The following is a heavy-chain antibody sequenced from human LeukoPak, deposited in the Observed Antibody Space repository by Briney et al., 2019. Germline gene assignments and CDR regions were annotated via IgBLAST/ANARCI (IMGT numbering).Heavy chain of an antibody. J-gene: IGHJ4*02. Sequence: GGSLRLSCAASGFTFSSYSMSWVRQAPGKGLEWVGRIKSKTDGGTTDYAAPVKGRFTISRDDSKDTLYLQMNSLKTEDMAVYYCATEYYGAYNYWGQGTLVTVSS. V-gene: IGHV3-15*01. CDR2: IKSKTDGGTT. CDR1: GFTFSSYS. D-gene: IGHD4-17*01. CDR3: ATEYYGAYNY.